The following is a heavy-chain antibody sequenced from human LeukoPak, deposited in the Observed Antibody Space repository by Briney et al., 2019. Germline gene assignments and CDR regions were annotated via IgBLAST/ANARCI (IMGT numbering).Heavy chain of an antibody. Sequence: PGRSLRLSCAASGFTFSSYGMHWVRQAPGKGLEWVAVISYDGSNTYFADSVKGRFTISRDNSKNTLYLQMNSLRAEDTAVYYCARGDSVEMATEANFDYWGQGTLVTVSS. CDR1: GFTFSSYG. J-gene: IGHJ4*02. CDR2: ISYDGSNT. CDR3: ARGDSVEMATEANFDY. D-gene: IGHD5-24*01. V-gene: IGHV3-33*01.